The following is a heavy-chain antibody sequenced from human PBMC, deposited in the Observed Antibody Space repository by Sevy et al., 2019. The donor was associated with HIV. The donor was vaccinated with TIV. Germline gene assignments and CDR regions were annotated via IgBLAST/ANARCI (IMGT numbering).Heavy chain of an antibody. D-gene: IGHD3-3*01. CDR2: INSDGSST. CDR1: GFTFSSYW. CDR3: ARGLRFLEWPPYYFDY. J-gene: IGHJ4*02. V-gene: IGHV3-74*01. Sequence: GGSLRLSCAASGFTFSSYWMHWVRQAPGKGLVWVSRINSDGSSTSYADSVKGRFTISRDNAKNTLYLQMNSLRAEDTAVYYCARGLRFLEWPPYYFDYWGQGTLVTVSS.